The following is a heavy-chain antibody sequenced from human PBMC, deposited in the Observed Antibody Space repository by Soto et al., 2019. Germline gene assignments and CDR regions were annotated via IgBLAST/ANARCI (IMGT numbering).Heavy chain of an antibody. V-gene: IGHV3-11*01. CDR2: ISSSGSTI. CDR1: GFTFSDYY. Sequence: GGVLRLSCAASGFTFSDYYMSWIRQAPGKGLEWVSYISSSGSTIYYADSVKGRFTISRDNAKNSLYLQMNSLRAEDTAVYYCAKDVYGFWSGHYGAAVWGQGTTVTVSS. J-gene: IGHJ6*02. CDR3: AKDVYGFWSGHYGAAV. D-gene: IGHD3-3*01.